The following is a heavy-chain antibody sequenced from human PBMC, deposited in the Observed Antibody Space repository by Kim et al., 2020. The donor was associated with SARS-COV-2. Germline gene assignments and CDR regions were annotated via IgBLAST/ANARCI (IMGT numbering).Heavy chain of an antibody. V-gene: IGHV3-33*01. CDR3: ARAGAAVASQGDYYYGM. CDR2: IWYDGSNK. Sequence: GGSLRLSCAASGFTFSSYGMHWVRQAPGKGLEWVAVIWYDGSNKYYADSVKGRFTISRDNSKNTLYLQMNSLRAEDTAAYYCARAGAAVASQGDYYYGM. CDR1: GFTFSSYG. J-gene: IGHJ6*01. D-gene: IGHD6-19*01.